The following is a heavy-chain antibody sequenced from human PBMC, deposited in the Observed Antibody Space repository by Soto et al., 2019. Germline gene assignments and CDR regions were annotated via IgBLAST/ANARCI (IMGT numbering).Heavy chain of an antibody. Sequence: ASVKVSCKASGYTFTGYYMHWVRQAPGQGLEWMGWINPNSGGTNYAQKFQGWVTMTRDTSISTAYMELSRLRSDDTAVYYCARGTSGITGTDNWFDPWGQGTLVTVSS. CDR2: INPNSGGT. D-gene: IGHD1-20*01. CDR1: GYTFTGYY. CDR3: ARGTSGITGTDNWFDP. V-gene: IGHV1-2*04. J-gene: IGHJ5*02.